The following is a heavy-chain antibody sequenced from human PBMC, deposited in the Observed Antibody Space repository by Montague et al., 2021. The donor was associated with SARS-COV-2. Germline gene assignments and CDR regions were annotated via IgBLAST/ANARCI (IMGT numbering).Heavy chain of an antibody. CDR1: GFTFSGYA. CDR2: ISYDGSNK. J-gene: IGHJ3*02. Sequence: SLRLSCAASGFTFSGYAMHWVRQAPGKGLEWVAVISYDGSNKYYADSVKGRFTISRDNSKNTLYLQMNSLRAEDTAVYYCAREGILTGQEAFDIWGQGTMVTVSS. CDR3: AREGILTGQEAFDI. D-gene: IGHD3-9*01. V-gene: IGHV3-30*04.